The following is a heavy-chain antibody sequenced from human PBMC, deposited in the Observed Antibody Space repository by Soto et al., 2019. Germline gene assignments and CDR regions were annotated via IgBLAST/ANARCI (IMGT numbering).Heavy chain of an antibody. CDR2: LDPSDSYT. CDR3: ARTSMQSRGYSYGHGGMDV. CDR1: GYSFTIYW. Sequence: EVQLVQSGAEVKKPGESLRISCKGSGYSFTIYWISWVRQMPGKGLEWMGRLDPSDSYTNYSPSFQGHVTISADKSISTAYLQWSSLKASDTAMYYCARTSMQSRGYSYGHGGMDVWGQGTTVTVSS. D-gene: IGHD5-18*01. V-gene: IGHV5-10-1*01. J-gene: IGHJ6*02.